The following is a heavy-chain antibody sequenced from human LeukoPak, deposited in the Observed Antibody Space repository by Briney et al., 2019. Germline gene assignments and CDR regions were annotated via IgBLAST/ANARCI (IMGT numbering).Heavy chain of an antibody. Sequence: GGSLRLSCAASGFTFSSYAMHWVRQAPGKGLEWVAVISYDGSNKYYADSVKGRFTISRDNSKNTLYLQMNSLRAEDTAVYYCANDPDRAPPLYSSSSDSGFDYWGQGTLVTVSS. CDR2: ISYDGSNK. CDR1: GFTFSSYA. J-gene: IGHJ4*02. D-gene: IGHD6-6*01. CDR3: ANDPDRAPPLYSSSSDSGFDY. V-gene: IGHV3-30-3*02.